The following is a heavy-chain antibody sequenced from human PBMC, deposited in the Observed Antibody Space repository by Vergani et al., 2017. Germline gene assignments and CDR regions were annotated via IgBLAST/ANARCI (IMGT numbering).Heavy chain of an antibody. V-gene: IGHV3-30-3*01. CDR1: GFIFSSYA. Sequence: QVQLVESGGGVVQPGRSLRLSCAASGFIFSSYAMHWVRQAPGKGLEWVAVISYDGSNKYYADSVKGRFTFSRDNSKNTLYLQMNSLRAEETAVYYCTRGDTMIVEPFDYWGQGTLVIVSS. CDR3: TRGDTMIVEPFDY. D-gene: IGHD3-22*01. CDR2: ISYDGSNK. J-gene: IGHJ4*02.